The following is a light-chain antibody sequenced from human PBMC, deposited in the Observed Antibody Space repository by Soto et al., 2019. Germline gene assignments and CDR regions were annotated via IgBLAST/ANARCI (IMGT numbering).Light chain of an antibody. V-gene: IGKV1-5*03. CDR2: KAS. J-gene: IGKJ2*01. CDR3: QQYDRFPYT. Sequence: DIQMTQSPSTLSASVGDTVTITCRASQSLSYWLAWYQQKPGQAPKLLIHKASTLESGVPSRFSGSGSGPEFTLTISSLQPDDFATFYCQQYDRFPYTFGQGTNLEIK. CDR1: QSLSYW.